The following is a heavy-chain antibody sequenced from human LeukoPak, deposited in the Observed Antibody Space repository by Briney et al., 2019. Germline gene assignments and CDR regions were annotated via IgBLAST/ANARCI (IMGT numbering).Heavy chain of an antibody. V-gene: IGHV3-30*01. CDR3: ARDKDYVRYYYMDV. Sequence: PGGSLRLSCAASGFIFSSYAMHWVRQAPGKGLEWVAVLSYDGGNKYHADSVKGRFTISRDNSKNTLYLQMNSLRVEDTAVYYCARDKDYVRYYYMDVWGKGTTVTVSS. D-gene: IGHD3-16*01. CDR1: GFIFSSYA. J-gene: IGHJ6*03. CDR2: LSYDGGNK.